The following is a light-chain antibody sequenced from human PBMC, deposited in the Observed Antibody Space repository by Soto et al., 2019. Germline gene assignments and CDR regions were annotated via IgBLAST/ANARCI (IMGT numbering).Light chain of an antibody. CDR2: EVS. CDR3: SSYAGSNNVV. J-gene: IGLJ2*01. V-gene: IGLV2-8*01. CDR1: SSDVGGYQH. Sequence: QSALTQPPSASGSLGQSVTISCTGTSSDVGGYQHVSWYQQHPGKAPKLMIYEVSERPSGVPDRFSGSKSANTASLAVSGLQAEDEAHYYCSSYAGSNNVVFGGGTKVTVL.